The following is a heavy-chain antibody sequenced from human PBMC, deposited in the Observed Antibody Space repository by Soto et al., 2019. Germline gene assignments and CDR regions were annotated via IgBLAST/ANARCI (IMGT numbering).Heavy chain of an antibody. CDR1: GFTFSSYS. D-gene: IGHD3-10*01. Sequence: EVQLVESGGGLVKPGGSLRLSCAASGFTFSSYSMNWVRQAPGKGLEWVSSISSSSSYIYYADSVKGRFTISRDNAKNSLYLQMNSLRAEDTAVYYCARASYGSGSSPTFDYWGQGTLVTVSS. CDR2: ISSSSSYI. CDR3: ARASYGSGSSPTFDY. J-gene: IGHJ4*02. V-gene: IGHV3-21*01.